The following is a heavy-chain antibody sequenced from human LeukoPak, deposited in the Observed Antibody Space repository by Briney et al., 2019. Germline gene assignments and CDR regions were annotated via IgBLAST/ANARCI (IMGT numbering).Heavy chain of an antibody. CDR3: ARAELRYFDWPPGDY. D-gene: IGHD3-9*01. Sequence: ASVKVSCKASGYTFTYYVINWVRQATGQGLEWMGWMNPNSGNTGYTQKFQGSVTMTRNTSISTAYMELSSLRSEDTAVYYCARAELRYFDWPPGDYWGQGTLVTVSS. J-gene: IGHJ4*02. V-gene: IGHV1-8*01. CDR1: GYTFTYYV. CDR2: MNPNSGNT.